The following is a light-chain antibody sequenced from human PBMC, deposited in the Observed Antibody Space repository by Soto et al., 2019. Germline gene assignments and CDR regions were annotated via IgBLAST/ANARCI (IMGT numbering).Light chain of an antibody. CDR2: GAS. J-gene: IGKJ1*01. CDR1: QSISSNY. V-gene: IGKV3-20*01. Sequence: DIVMTQSRGTLSLSPGERSTLSCRASQSISSNYLAWYQQKPGQSPRLLIYGASSGATGIPDRFSGRGSGTDFTLTISRLEPEDFAVYFCQQYGTSPRTFGQGTKV. CDR3: QQYGTSPRT.